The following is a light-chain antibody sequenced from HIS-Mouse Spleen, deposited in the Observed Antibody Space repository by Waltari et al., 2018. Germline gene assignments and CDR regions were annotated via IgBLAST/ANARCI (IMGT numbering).Light chain of an antibody. J-gene: IGLJ2*01. V-gene: IGLV3-10*01. CDR1: AFPKKY. CDR3: YSTDSSGNHRV. Sequence: SYELPQPPSVSVSPGQTARTTCPGDAFPKKYANWYQQKSGQAPVLVIYEDSKRPSGIPERFSGSSSGTMATLTISGAQVEDEADYYCYSTDSSGNHRVFGGGTKLTVL. CDR2: EDS.